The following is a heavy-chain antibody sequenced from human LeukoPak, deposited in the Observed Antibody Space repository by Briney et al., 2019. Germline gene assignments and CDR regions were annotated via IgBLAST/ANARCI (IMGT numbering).Heavy chain of an antibody. V-gene: IGHV4-39*01. D-gene: IGHD4-17*01. J-gene: IGHJ4*02. CDR2: IYYSGST. CDR1: GGSISSSSYY. CDR3: AGHADGVTIFDY. Sequence: SETLSLTCTVSGGSISSSSYYWGWIRQPPGKGLEWIGSIYYSGSTYYNPSLKSRVTISVDTSKNQFSLKLSSVTAADTAVYYCAGHADGVTIFDYWGQGTLVTVSS.